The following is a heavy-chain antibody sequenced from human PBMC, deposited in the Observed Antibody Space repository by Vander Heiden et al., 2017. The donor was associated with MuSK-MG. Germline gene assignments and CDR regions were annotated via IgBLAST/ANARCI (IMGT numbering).Heavy chain of an antibody. CDR1: GYTFTDYY. CDR3: ARIVRGFDY. D-gene: IGHD3-10*02. V-gene: IGHV1-2*02. Sequence: QVQLVQSGAEVQKPGASVKVSCKSSGYTFTDYYIHWVRQAPGQGLQWMGWINPRREATKYEETFQGRVTMTSDTSISTAYMELTGLKSDDTAVYYCARIVRGFDYWGQGTLVTVSS. CDR2: INPRREAT. J-gene: IGHJ4*02.